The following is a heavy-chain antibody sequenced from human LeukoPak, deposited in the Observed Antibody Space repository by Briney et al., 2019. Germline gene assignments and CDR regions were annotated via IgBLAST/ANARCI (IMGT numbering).Heavy chain of an antibody. CDR1: GGSISSGGYY. J-gene: IGHJ6*04. D-gene: IGHD6-19*01. V-gene: IGHV4-31*03. Sequence: TSETLSLTCTVSGGSISSGGYYWSWIRQHPGKGLESIGYISRSGSTYYNPSLKSRLTMSVDTSQNQFSLKLGSVTAADTAVYYCARGLSHSGSLEMDVWGKGTTVTVSS. CDR3: ARGLSHSGSLEMDV. CDR2: ISRSGST.